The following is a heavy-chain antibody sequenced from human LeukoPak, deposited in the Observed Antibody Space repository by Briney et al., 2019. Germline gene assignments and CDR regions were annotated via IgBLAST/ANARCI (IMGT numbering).Heavy chain of an antibody. V-gene: IGHV4-39*07. CDR1: GGSISSSSYY. Sequence: SETLSLTCTVPGGSISSSSYYWGWIRQPPGKGLEWIGSIYYSGSTYYNPSLKSRVTISVDTSKNQFSLKLSSVTAADTAVYYCARGNFWSGYYKYYFDYWGQGTLVTVSS. CDR2: IYYSGST. D-gene: IGHD3-3*01. J-gene: IGHJ4*02. CDR3: ARGNFWSGYYKYYFDY.